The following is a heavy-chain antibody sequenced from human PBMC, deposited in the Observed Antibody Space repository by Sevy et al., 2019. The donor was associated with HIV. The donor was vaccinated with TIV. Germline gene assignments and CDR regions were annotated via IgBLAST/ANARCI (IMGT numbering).Heavy chain of an antibody. CDR3: AKASRATHSAFDF. CDR1: GFIFTNYG. Sequence: GGSLRLSCAASGFIFTNYGMHWVRQAPGKGLEWVAVISHDGSLKYYADSVRGRVTISRDSSKNTVSLQMNSLRFDDTAVYYCAKASRATHSAFDFWGQGTMVTVSS. V-gene: IGHV3-30*18. J-gene: IGHJ3*01. D-gene: IGHD6-13*01. CDR2: ISHDGSLK.